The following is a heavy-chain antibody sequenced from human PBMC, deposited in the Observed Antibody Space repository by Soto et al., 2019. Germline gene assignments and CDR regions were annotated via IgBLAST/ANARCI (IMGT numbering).Heavy chain of an antibody. CDR3: ARDGLWFGDLNWFDP. CDR2: INAGNGNT. D-gene: IGHD3-10*01. V-gene: IGHV1-3*01. Sequence: GASVNVSCKASGYTFTSYAMHWVRQAAGQRLEWMGWINAGNGNTKYSQKFQGRVTITRDTSASTAYMELSSLRSEDTAVYYCARDGLWFGDLNWFDPWGQGTLVTVSS. J-gene: IGHJ5*02. CDR1: GYTFTSYA.